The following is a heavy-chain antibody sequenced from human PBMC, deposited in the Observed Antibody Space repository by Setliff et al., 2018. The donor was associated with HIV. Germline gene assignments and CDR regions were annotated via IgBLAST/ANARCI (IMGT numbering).Heavy chain of an antibody. Sequence: SETLSLTCAVYGRSFISYYWTWIRQPPGKGLEWIGEINHSGSTNYNPSLKSRVSISVDMSKNQFSLNLSSVTAADTAVYYCARGSSSIFGVLVLLPHSYYYMDVWGKGTTVTVSS. CDR3: ARGSSSIFGVLVLLPHSYYYMDV. CDR2: INHSGST. CDR1: GRSFISYY. V-gene: IGHV4-34*01. J-gene: IGHJ6*03. D-gene: IGHD3-3*01.